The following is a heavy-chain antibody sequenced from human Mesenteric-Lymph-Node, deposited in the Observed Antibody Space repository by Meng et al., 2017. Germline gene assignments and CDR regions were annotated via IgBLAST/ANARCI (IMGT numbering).Heavy chain of an antibody. CDR2: MNPNSGNT. CDR3: ARGYSSGDAGIDY. D-gene: IGHD6-19*01. CDR1: GGTFSSYA. V-gene: IGHV1-8*02. Sequence: ASVKVSCKASGGTFSSYAIGWVRQATGQGLEWMGWMNPNSGNTGYAQKFQGRVTMTRNTSISTAYMELSSLGSEDTAVYYCARGYSSGDAGIDYWGQGTLVTVSS. J-gene: IGHJ4*02.